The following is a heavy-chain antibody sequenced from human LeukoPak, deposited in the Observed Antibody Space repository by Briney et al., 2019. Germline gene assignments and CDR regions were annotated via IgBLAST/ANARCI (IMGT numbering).Heavy chain of an antibody. CDR3: ARVSGYRNYYYMDV. CDR2: IKPNSGGT. Sequence: GASVKVSCKASGYTFTGHSMYWVRQAPGQGLEWMGWIKPNSGGTNYAQKFQGRVTMTRDTSISTAYMELSRLRSDDTAVYYCARVSGYRNYYYMDVWGKGTTVTVSS. CDR1: GYTFTGHS. J-gene: IGHJ6*03. D-gene: IGHD5-12*01. V-gene: IGHV1-2*02.